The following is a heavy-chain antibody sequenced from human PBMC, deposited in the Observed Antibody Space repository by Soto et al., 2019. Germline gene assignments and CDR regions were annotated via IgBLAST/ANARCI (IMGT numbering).Heavy chain of an antibody. CDR2: IWYDGSNK. D-gene: IGHD1-7*01. Sequence: QVQLVESGGGVVQPGRSLRLSCAASGFTFSSYGMHWVRQAPGKGLEWVAVIWYDGSNKYYADSVKGRFTISRDNSKNTLYLQMNSLRAEDTAVYYCARGQAITGTTAGWFDPWGQGTLVTVSS. J-gene: IGHJ5*02. CDR1: GFTFSSYG. V-gene: IGHV3-33*01. CDR3: ARGQAITGTTAGWFDP.